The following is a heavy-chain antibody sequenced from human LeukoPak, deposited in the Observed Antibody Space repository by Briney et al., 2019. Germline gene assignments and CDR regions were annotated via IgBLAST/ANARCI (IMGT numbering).Heavy chain of an antibody. CDR2: IYDSEIT. CDR3: ARHSRVFYGSGSYFLNSMDV. D-gene: IGHD3-10*01. V-gene: IGHV4-59*08. Sequence: SETLSLTRTVSGASISSYDWSWIRQPPGKGLEWIGNIYDSEITSQSPSLKSRVTISVDTSQNKLSLNLSSVTAADTAVYYCARHSRVFYGSGSYFLNSMDVWGQGTTVTVSS. CDR1: GASISSYD. J-gene: IGHJ6*02.